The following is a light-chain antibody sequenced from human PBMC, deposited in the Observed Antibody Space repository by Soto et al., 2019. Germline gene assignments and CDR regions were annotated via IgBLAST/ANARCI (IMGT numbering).Light chain of an antibody. V-gene: IGKV3-20*01. J-gene: IGKJ1*01. CDR2: GAS. CDR3: QQNGSSGT. CDR1: QSVSNNY. Sequence: EIMLTQSPGTLSLSPGERATLSCRASQSVSNNYSAWYQQKPSQAPRLLIYGASNRATSIPDRFSGSGCATDFPPTISRLEAEDFAVYYYQQNGSSGTFGQGTKVDI.